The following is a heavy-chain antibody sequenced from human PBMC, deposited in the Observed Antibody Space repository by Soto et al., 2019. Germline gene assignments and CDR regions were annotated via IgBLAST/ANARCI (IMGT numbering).Heavy chain of an antibody. Sequence: EVQLVESGGGLVQPGGSLRLSCAASGFDFSLYSMNWVRQAPGKGLEWVSYISSSNTIYYADSVKGRFTISRDSAKNSWYLQMNSLRAEDTAVYYCVRDRNGDYVTKYFQHWGQGTLVSVSS. CDR1: GFDFSLYS. CDR2: ISSSNTI. J-gene: IGHJ1*01. D-gene: IGHD4-17*01. CDR3: VRDRNGDYVTKYFQH. V-gene: IGHV3-48*01.